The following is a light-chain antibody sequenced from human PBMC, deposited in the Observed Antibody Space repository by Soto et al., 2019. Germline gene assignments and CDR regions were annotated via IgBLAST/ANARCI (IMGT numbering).Light chain of an antibody. CDR1: SRDVGGYSF. V-gene: IGLV2-8*01. Sequence: QSALTQPPSASGSPGQSVTISCTGTSRDVGGYSFVSWYQQHPGKAPKLIIYQVTKRPPGVPDRFSGSKSGNTASLTVSGLQAEDEADYYCSSYAGRTVYVFGTGTKLTVL. CDR3: SSYAGRTVYV. CDR2: QVT. J-gene: IGLJ1*01.